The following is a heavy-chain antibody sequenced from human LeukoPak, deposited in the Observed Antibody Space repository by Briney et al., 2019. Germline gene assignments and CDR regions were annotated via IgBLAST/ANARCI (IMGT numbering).Heavy chain of an antibody. CDR1: GGTFSSYA. Sequence: GASVKVSCKASGGTFSSYAISWVRQAPGQGLEWMGRIIPILGIANYAQKFQGRVTITADKSTSTAYMELSSLRSEDTAVYYCATEIMATINNYFYYAMDVWGQGTTVTVSS. D-gene: IGHD5-24*01. CDR3: ATEIMATINNYFYYAMDV. V-gene: IGHV1-69*04. CDR2: IIPILGIA. J-gene: IGHJ6*02.